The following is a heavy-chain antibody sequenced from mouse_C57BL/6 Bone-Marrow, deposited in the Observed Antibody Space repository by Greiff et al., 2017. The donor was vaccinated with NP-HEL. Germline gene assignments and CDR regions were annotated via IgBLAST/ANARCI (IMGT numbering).Heavy chain of an antibody. CDR1: GYAFSSSW. CDR2: IYPGDGDT. V-gene: IGHV1-82*01. Sequence: VQLQQSGPELVKPGASVKISCKASGYAFSSSWMNWVKQRPGKGLEWIGRIYPGDGDTNYNGKVKGKATLTADKSSSTAYMELSSLASGDSAVYFCAREGGGYYYGSSYAWFAYWGQGTLVTVSA. D-gene: IGHD1-1*01. J-gene: IGHJ3*01. CDR3: AREGGGYYYGSSYAWFAY.